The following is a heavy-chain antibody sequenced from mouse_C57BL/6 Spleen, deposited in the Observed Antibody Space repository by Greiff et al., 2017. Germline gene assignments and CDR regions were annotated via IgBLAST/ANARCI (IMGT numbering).Heavy chain of an antibody. CDR3: ASGNYFDC. J-gene: IGHJ2*01. CDR1: GFTFSDYG. CDR2: ISSGSSTI. Sequence: EVKLQESGGGLVKPGGSLKLSCAASGFTFSDYGMHWVRQAPEKGLEWVAYISSGSSTIYYADTVKGRFTISRDNATNTLFLQMTSLRSEDTAMYYCASGNYFDCWGQGTTLAVSS. D-gene: IGHD1-1*02. V-gene: IGHV5-17*01.